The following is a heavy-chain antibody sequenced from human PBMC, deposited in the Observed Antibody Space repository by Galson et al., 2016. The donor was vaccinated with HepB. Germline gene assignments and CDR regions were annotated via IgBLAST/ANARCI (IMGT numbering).Heavy chain of an antibody. CDR1: GLTFGRYW. D-gene: IGHD5-18*01. V-gene: IGHV3-7*03. CDR3: ARYAVDPALDY. CDR2: IKQDGSVN. J-gene: IGHJ4*02. Sequence: SLRLSCAAPGLTFGRYWMSWVRQAPGKGLEWVANIKQDGSVNDYVDSVKGRFNIPRGNAKNSLHLQINSLRAEDTAVYYCARYAVDPALDYWGQGTLVTVSS.